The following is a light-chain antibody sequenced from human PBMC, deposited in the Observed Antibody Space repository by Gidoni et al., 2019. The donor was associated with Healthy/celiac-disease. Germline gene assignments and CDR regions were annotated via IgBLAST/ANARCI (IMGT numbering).Light chain of an antibody. Sequence: DIVMTQSPDSLAVSLGERATINCKSSQSVLYSSNNKNYLAWYQQKPGQPPKLLIYWASTRESGVPDRVSGSGSGTDFTLTISSLQAEDVAVYYCQQYYSTPRFTFXPXTKVDIK. CDR1: QSVLYSSNNKNY. CDR2: WAS. V-gene: IGKV4-1*01. J-gene: IGKJ3*01. CDR3: QQYYSTPRFT.